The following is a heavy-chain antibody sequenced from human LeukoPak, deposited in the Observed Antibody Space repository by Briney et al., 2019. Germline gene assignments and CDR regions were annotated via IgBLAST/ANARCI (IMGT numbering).Heavy chain of an antibody. V-gene: IGHV6-1*01. CDR1: GDSVSSNSAA. CDR2: TYYRSKWYN. Sequence: SQTLSLTCAISGDSVSSNSAAWNWIRQSPSRGLEWLGRTYYRSKWYNDYAVSVKSRITINPDTSKNQFSLQLNSVTPEDTAVYYCARVHYYDSSRYRQFDYWGQGTLVTVSS. D-gene: IGHD3-22*01. J-gene: IGHJ4*02. CDR3: ARVHYYDSSRYRQFDY.